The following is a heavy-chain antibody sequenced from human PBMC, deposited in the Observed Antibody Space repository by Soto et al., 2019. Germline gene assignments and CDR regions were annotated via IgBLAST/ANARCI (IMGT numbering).Heavy chain of an antibody. J-gene: IGHJ6*02. D-gene: IGHD3-10*01. V-gene: IGHV3-23*01. Sequence: EVQLLESGGGLVQPGGSLRLSCAASGCTFSSYAMNWVRQAPGKGLEWVSGISGSGGSTYYADSVKGRFTISRDNSKNTLYLQMNSLRAEDTAVYYCAKDRFGEYFYYGMDVWGQGTTVTVSS. CDR1: GCTFSSYA. CDR3: AKDRFGEYFYYGMDV. CDR2: ISGSGGST.